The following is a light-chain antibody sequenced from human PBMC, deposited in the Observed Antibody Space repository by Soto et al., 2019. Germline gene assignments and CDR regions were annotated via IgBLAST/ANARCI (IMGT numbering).Light chain of an antibody. CDR2: EAT. Sequence: SALTQPPSASGSPGQSVTISCTGTSSDVGGYKYVSWYQQHPGKAPKLLIYEATQRPSGVPDRISGSKSGNTASLTVSGLQAEDEADYYCSSYADSNNLLFGGGTKLTVL. CDR3: SSYADSNNLL. CDR1: SSDVGGYKY. J-gene: IGLJ3*02. V-gene: IGLV2-8*01.